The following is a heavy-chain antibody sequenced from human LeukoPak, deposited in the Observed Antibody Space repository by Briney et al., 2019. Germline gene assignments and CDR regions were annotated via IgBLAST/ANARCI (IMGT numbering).Heavy chain of an antibody. J-gene: IGHJ4*02. V-gene: IGHV1-69*01. D-gene: IGHD2-15*01. Sequence: VASVKVSCKASGGTFSSYAISWVRQAPGQGLEWMGGIIPIFGTANYAQKFQGRVTITADESTSTAYMELSSLRSEDTAVYYCARDADCSGGSCYSGNYWGQGTLVTVSS. CDR2: IIPIFGTA. CDR1: GGTFSSYA. CDR3: ARDADCSGGSCYSGNY.